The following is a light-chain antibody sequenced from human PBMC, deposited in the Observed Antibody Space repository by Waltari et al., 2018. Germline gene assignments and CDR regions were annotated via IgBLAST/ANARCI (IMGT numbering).Light chain of an antibody. CDR3: ALWDDSLNAWI. J-gene: IGLJ3*02. Sequence: QSVLTQPPSASGTPGQRLTISCSGGSSNIGSNTVTWYQDPPGTAPKLLIYSDDQRPSGVPDRFSGSRSGTSGYLAISGLQSEDEADYYCALWDDSLNAWIFGGGTRLTVL. CDR1: SSNIGSNT. V-gene: IGLV1-44*01. CDR2: SDD.